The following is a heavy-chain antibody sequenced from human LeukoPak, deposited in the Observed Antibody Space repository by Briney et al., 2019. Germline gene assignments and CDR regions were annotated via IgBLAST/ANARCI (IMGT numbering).Heavy chain of an antibody. Sequence: GGSLRLSCAASGFTFSSYGMHWVRQAPGKGLEWVAGIWYDGSNKYYADSVKGRFTISRDNSKNTLYLQMNSLRAEDTAVYYCARGVVQWLAYFDYWGQGTLVTVSS. CDR1: GFTFSSYG. V-gene: IGHV3-33*01. CDR3: ARGVVQWLAYFDY. CDR2: IWYDGSNK. J-gene: IGHJ4*02. D-gene: IGHD6-19*01.